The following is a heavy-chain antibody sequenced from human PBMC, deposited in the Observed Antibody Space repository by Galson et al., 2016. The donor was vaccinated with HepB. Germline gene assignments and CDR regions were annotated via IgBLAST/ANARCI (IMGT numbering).Heavy chain of an antibody. J-gene: IGHJ4*02. CDR3: ARHPAGYYDN. CDR2: IYYSGST. D-gene: IGHD2-15*01. CDR1: GGSITSYDYY. Sequence: ETLSLTCTVSGGSITSYDYYWAWIRQPPGKGKEWVASIYYSGSTYYNPSLNSRVTISRDTSNNRFSLDLTSVTAADTAVYYCARHPAGYYDNWGQGILVTVSS. V-gene: IGHV4-39*01.